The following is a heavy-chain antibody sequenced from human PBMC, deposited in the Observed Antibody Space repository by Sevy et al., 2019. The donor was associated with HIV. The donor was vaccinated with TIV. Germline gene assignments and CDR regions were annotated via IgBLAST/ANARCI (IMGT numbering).Heavy chain of an antibody. CDR1: RYTLSEVS. D-gene: IGHD3-16*02. CDR3: VIGDTPRLTGSGTRLKDQSLNYFEF. V-gene: IGHV1-24*01. Sequence: VSVKVSCKVPRYTLSEVSMHWVRQAPGKGLEWMGGFVPEDGEIVYAQKFQGRVTVAEDTLTDTAYLEVTNLRTEDTATYFCVIGDTPRLTGSGTRLKDQSLNYFEFWGQGTLVTVSS. CDR2: FVPEDGEI. J-gene: IGHJ4*02.